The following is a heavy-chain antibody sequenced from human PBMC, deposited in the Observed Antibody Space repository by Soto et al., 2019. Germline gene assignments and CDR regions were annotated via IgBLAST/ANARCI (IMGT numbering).Heavy chain of an antibody. V-gene: IGHV3-48*02. CDR3: ARDVSLGYCSSGSCYAPDY. CDR2: ISRTGSPI. D-gene: IGHD2-15*01. J-gene: IGHJ4*02. CDR1: GFAFSTYS. Sequence: GGSLRLSCATSGFAFSTYSMNWVRQAPGKGLEWVSYISRTGSPIHYADSVKGRFTISRDNAKNSLYLQMNSLRDEDTAVYYCARDVSLGYCSSGSCYAPDYWGQGTLVTV.